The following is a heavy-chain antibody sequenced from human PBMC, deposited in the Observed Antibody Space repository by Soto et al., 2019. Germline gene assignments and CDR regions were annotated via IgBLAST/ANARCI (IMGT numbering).Heavy chain of an antibody. Sequence: QVQLEQSGAEVKKPGASVKFSCKAYGYTFINYYIHWVRQPPGQGLEWMGMINPTYGTTSQAQEVKGRITVTRDTSTSTVNMELSSLSDEDSAVYYCARQSGNSFYPWGQGTLVTVSS. CDR2: INPTYGTT. J-gene: IGHJ5*01. V-gene: IGHV1-46*03. CDR1: GYTFINYY. CDR3: ARQSGNSFYP.